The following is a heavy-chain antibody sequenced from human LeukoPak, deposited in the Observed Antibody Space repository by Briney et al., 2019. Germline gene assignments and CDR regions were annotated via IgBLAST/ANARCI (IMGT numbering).Heavy chain of an antibody. J-gene: IGHJ6*03. CDR3: ARGATVTTYHYYYMDV. Sequence: SVKVSCKASVYTFTGYYMHWVRQAPGQGLEWMGWINPNGGGTNYAQRFQGRVTMTRDTSISTAYMELSRLRSDDTAVYYCARGATVTTYHYYYMDVWGKGTTVTVSS. V-gene: IGHV1-2*02. D-gene: IGHD4-11*01. CDR1: VYTFTGYY. CDR2: INPNGGGT.